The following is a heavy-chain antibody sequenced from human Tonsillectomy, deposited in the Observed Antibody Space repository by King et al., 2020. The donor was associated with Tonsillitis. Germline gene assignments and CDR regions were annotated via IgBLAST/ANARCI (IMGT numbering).Heavy chain of an antibody. D-gene: IGHD3-22*01. Sequence: VQLVESGGGLVKPGGSLRLSCAASGFTFSGFSMNWVRQAPGKGLEWVSSISSSSSYIYYADSVKGRFTISRDNAKNSLYLQMNSLRAEDTAVYYCARAPRYYYDSSGYTASDYWGQGTLVTVSS. V-gene: IGHV3-21*01. CDR3: ARAPRYYYDSSGYTASDY. J-gene: IGHJ4*02. CDR1: GFTFSGFS. CDR2: ISSSSSYI.